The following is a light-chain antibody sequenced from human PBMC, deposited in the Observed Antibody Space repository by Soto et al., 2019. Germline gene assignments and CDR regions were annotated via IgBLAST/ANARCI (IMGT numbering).Light chain of an antibody. CDR1: QSVLYSSNNKNY. J-gene: IGKJ1*01. Sequence: DIVMTQSPDSLAVSLGERATINCKSSQSVLYSSNNKNYLAWYQQKPGQPPKLLIYWASTRESGVPDRFSGSGSGTDSTLTISSLQAEDVAVYYCQQYYSTPQGTFGQGTKVEIK. V-gene: IGKV4-1*01. CDR3: QQYYSTPQGT. CDR2: WAS.